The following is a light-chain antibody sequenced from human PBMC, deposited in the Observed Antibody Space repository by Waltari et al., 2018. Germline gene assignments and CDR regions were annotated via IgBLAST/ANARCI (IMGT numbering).Light chain of an antibody. V-gene: IGLV2-14*01. CDR2: EVN. CDR1: SSDVGNYNY. Sequence: QSALTQPASVSGSPGQSITISCTGTSSDVGNYNYVSWYQQHPGKAHKLMIHEVNNRPSGVSNRFSGSKSGDTASLTISGLQGEDEADYYCSSYSSISFLVFGSGTTVTVL. CDR3: SSYSSISFLV. J-gene: IGLJ1*01.